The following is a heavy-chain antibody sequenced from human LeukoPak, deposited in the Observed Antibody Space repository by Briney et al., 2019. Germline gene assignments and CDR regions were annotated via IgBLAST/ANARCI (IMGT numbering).Heavy chain of an antibody. CDR2: INQNAGT. CDR3: ARGRTRLSWLDP. CDR1: GGSIRGYY. J-gene: IGHJ5*02. Sequence: SETLSLTCAVSGGSIRGYYWSWVRQSPGKGLEWIGDINQNAGTDYNPSLKSRVTMSIDSAKNQISLDVTAATAADTAIYYCARGRTRLSWLDPWGQGTLVTVSS. D-gene: IGHD6-6*01. V-gene: IGHV4-34*01.